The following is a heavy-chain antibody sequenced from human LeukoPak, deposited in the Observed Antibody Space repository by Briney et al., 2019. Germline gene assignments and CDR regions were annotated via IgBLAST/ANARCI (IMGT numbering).Heavy chain of an antibody. CDR1: GYSISSGYY. CDR2: IYTSGST. CDR3: AREHPGSSWYHDAFDI. D-gene: IGHD6-13*01. V-gene: IGHV4-38-2*02. J-gene: IGHJ3*02. Sequence: PSETLSLTCAVSGYSISSGYYWGWIRQPPGKGLEWMGRIYTSGSTNYNPSLKSRVTISVDTSKNQFSLKLSSVTAADTAVYYCAREHPGSSWYHDAFDIWGQGTMVTVSS.